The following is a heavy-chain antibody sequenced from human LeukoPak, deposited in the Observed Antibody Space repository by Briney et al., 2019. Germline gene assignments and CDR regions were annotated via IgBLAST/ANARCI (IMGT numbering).Heavy chain of an antibody. V-gene: IGHV7-4-1*02. J-gene: IGHJ4*02. Sequence: ASVKVSCKASGYTFTSYAMNWVRQAPGHGLEWMGWINTNTGNPTYAQGFTGRFVFSLDTSVSTAYLQISSLKAEDTAVYYCAISPLYYDILTGYYKASPLDYWGQGTLVTVSS. D-gene: IGHD3-9*01. CDR3: AISPLYYDILTGYYKASPLDY. CDR2: INTNTGNP. CDR1: GYTFTSYA.